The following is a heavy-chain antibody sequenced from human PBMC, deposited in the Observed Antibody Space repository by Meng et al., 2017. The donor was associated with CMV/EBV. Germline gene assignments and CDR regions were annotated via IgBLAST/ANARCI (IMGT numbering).Heavy chain of an antibody. J-gene: IGHJ4*02. Sequence: QLQRSGPGLVRPAETRSLTCTVSGGSISSYYWSWIRQPAGKGLEWIGRIYTSGSTNYNPSLKSRVTMSVDTSKNQFSLKLSSVTAADTAVYYCARHGDTAMVVGIDYWGQGTLVTVSS. D-gene: IGHD5-18*01. CDR3: ARHGDTAMVVGIDY. V-gene: IGHV4-4*07. CDR2: IYTSGST. CDR1: GGSISSYY.